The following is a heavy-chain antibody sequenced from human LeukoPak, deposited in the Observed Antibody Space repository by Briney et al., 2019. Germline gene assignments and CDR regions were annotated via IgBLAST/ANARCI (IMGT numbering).Heavy chain of an antibody. D-gene: IGHD4-11*01. J-gene: IGHJ5*01. CDR2: IYNGGIT. CDR1: GGSISGYY. Sequence: SETLSLTCTVSGGSISGYYWTWIRQLPGKGLEWIGYIYNGGITNYNPSLKSRVTVSVDTSKNQFSLRLTSVTAADTAVYYRARSVPSLDYLFDSWGHGTLVTVSS. CDR3: ARSVPSLDYLFDS. V-gene: IGHV4-59*08.